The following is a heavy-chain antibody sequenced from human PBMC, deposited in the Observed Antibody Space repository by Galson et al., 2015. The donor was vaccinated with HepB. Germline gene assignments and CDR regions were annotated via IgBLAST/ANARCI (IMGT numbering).Heavy chain of an antibody. Sequence: SCAASGYTLTRYAIHWVRQAPGQRLEWMGWINTASGSTEYSQKFQGTVTITKETSANTAYMEVSSLRSEDTAVYYCSRDSGRGFYGMAVWGQGTTVIVSS. CDR3: SRDSGRGFYGMAV. CDR1: GYTLTRYA. CDR2: INTASGST. V-gene: IGHV1-3*04. J-gene: IGHJ6*02. D-gene: IGHD3-10*01.